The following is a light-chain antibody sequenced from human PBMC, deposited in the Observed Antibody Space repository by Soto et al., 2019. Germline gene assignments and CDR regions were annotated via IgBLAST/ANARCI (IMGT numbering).Light chain of an antibody. CDR2: DVS. Sequence: QSALTQPASVSGSPGQSITISCTGTSSDVGGYNYVSWYQQHPGKAPKLMIYDVSNRPSGVSNRFSGSKSGNTASLTISGLQAEDEADYYCSSYSCSSTLYVVFGGGTELTVL. V-gene: IGLV2-14*01. CDR3: SSYSCSSTLYVV. J-gene: IGLJ2*01. CDR1: SSDVGGYNY.